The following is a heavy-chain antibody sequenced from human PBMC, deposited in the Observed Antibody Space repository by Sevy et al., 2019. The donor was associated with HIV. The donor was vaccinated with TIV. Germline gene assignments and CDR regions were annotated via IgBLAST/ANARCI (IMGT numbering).Heavy chain of an antibody. CDR3: AKAGYYYDSSGYNWFDP. D-gene: IGHD3-22*01. V-gene: IGHV3-7*01. CDR1: GFTFSSYW. J-gene: IGHJ5*02. Sequence: GGSLRLSCAVSGFTFSSYWMSWVRQAPGKGLEWVANINQDGSEKYYVDSVKGRFTISRDSAKNTLYLQMNSLRAEDTAVYYCAKAGYYYDSSGYNWFDPWGQGTLVTVSS. CDR2: INQDGSEK.